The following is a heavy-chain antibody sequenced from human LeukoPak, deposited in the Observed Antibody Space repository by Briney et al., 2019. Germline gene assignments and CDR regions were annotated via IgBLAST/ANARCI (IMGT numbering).Heavy chain of an antibody. CDR2: ISSSSSTI. V-gene: IGHV3-48*01. Sequence: GGSLRLSCAASGFTFSSYSMNWVRQAPGRGLEWVSYISSSSSTIYYADSVKGRFTISRDNAKNSLYLQMNSLRAEDTAVYYCARDQPYYDILTGYSEFDYWGQGTLVTVSS. J-gene: IGHJ4*02. CDR3: ARDQPYYDILTGYSEFDY. D-gene: IGHD3-9*01. CDR1: GFTFSSYS.